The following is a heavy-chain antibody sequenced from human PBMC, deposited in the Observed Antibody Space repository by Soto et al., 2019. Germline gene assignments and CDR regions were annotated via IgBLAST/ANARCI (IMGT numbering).Heavy chain of an antibody. J-gene: IGHJ6*02. D-gene: IGHD2-21*01. CDR2: IYYSGTT. CDR1: GASISSGGYY. V-gene: IGHV4-31*03. Sequence: SETLCLTCSVSGASISSGGYYGNWIRQHPGKGLEWIGYIYYSGTTYYNPSLKSRVTISVDTSKNQFSLKLSSVTAADTAVYYCAASCVGCGGFNYYGMDVWGQGTTVT. CDR3: AASCVGCGGFNYYGMDV.